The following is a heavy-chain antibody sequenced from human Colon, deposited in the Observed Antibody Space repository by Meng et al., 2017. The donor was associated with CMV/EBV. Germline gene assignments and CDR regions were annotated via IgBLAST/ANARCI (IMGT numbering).Heavy chain of an antibody. J-gene: IGHJ4*02. CDR3: ARGGLADFDY. D-gene: IGHD3-16*01. Sequence: KVSCKGSGYSFANYWIAWVRQTPGKGLEWMGIIYPADSDTRYSPSFQGHVTISADKSISTAYLQWSSLKASDTAMYYCARGGLADFDYWGQGALVTVSS. CDR1: GYSFANYW. V-gene: IGHV5-51*01. CDR2: IYPADSDT.